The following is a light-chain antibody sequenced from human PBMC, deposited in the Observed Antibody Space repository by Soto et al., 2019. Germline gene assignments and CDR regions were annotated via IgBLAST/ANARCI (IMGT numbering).Light chain of an antibody. CDR3: AAWDGSLNGWV. V-gene: IGLV1-44*01. CDR2: SNN. CDR1: SSNIRSNT. J-gene: IGLJ3*02. Sequence: QSVLTQPPSASGTPGQRVTISCSGSSSNIRSNTVNWFQQLPGTAPKLLIYSNNQRPSGVPDRFSGSKSGTSASLAISGLQSEDEDDYYCAAWDGSLNGWVFGGGTKVTVL.